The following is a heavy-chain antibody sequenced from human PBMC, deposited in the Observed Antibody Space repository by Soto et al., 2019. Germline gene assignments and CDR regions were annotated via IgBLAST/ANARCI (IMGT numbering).Heavy chain of an antibody. V-gene: IGHV3-9*01. Sequence: VQLVESGGGLVQPGRSLRLSCVASGFTFDDYAMHWVRQASGKGLEWVSGISWNSATIVYADSVKGRFTISRDNAKNSLYLQINSLRAEDTALYYCAKAQGDIWGQGTMVTVSA. J-gene: IGHJ3*02. CDR1: GFTFDDYA. CDR2: ISWNSATI. CDR3: AKAQGDI.